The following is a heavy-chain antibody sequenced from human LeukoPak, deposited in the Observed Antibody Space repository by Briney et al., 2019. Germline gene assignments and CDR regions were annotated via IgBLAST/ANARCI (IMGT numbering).Heavy chain of an antibody. Sequence: GGSLRLSCAASGFNFSSYVMSWVRQAPGKGLEWVAVISYDGSNKYYADSVKGRFTISRDNSKNTLYLQMSSLIAEDTAVYYCARESTAAVSFDFWGQGILVTVSS. CDR3: ARESTAAVSFDF. J-gene: IGHJ4*02. CDR2: ISYDGSNK. V-gene: IGHV3-30-3*01. CDR1: GFNFSSYV. D-gene: IGHD2-2*01.